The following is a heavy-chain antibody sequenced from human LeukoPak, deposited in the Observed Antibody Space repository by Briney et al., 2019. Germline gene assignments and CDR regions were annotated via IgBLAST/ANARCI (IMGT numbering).Heavy chain of an antibody. CDR3: HSRWFGDLSLSDV. J-gene: IGHJ6*04. CDR1: GFTFGDYA. Sequence: GGSLRLSCTTSGFTFGDYAMTWFRQAPGKGLEWVGIIRSKAYGGTTEYAASVKGRFSISRDDSKSIAYLQMNSLKSEDTAVYYCHSRWFGDLSLSDVWGKGTTVTVSS. V-gene: IGHV3-49*03. CDR2: IRSKAYGGTT. D-gene: IGHD3-10*01.